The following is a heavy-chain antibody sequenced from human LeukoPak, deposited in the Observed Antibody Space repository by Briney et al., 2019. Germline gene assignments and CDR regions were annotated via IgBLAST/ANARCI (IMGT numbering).Heavy chain of an antibody. V-gene: IGHV3-48*01. CDR3: ARDPSTWNGYSDY. CDR1: GFTFSRYS. Sequence: GGSLRLSCAVSGFTFSRYSLHWVRQAPGKGLEWISYITPSGNNKYYSDSVKGRFTISRDNAKNSVYLQMDSLRAEDTAVYYCARDPSTWNGYSDYWGQGTLVTVSS. D-gene: IGHD3-3*01. J-gene: IGHJ4*02. CDR2: ITPSGNNK.